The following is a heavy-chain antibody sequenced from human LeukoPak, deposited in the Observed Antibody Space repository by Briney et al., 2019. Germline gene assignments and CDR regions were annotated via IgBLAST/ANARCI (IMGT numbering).Heavy chain of an antibody. CDR3: ARDPTDYYGSGSPWFDP. V-gene: IGHV3-33*01. D-gene: IGHD3-10*01. J-gene: IGHJ5*02. Sequence: GGSLRLSCAASGFTFSSYGMHWVRQAPGKELEWVAVIWYDGSNKYYADSVKGRFTISRDNSKNTLYLQMNSLRAEDTAVYYCARDPTDYYGSGSPWFDPWGQGTLVTVSS. CDR2: IWYDGSNK. CDR1: GFTFSSYG.